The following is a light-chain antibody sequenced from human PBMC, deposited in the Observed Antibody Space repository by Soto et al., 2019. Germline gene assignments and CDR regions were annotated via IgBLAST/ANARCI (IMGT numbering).Light chain of an antibody. J-gene: IGLJ1*01. V-gene: IGLV2-14*01. CDR2: EVS. Sequence: LAQPASVSGSPGQSITISCTGTSSDVGGYNYVSWYQQHPGKAPKLMIYEVSNRPSGVSNRFSGSKSGNTASLTISGLQAEDEADYYCSSYTSSSTLDYVFGTGTKVTVL. CDR1: SSDVGGYNY. CDR3: SSYTSSSTLDYV.